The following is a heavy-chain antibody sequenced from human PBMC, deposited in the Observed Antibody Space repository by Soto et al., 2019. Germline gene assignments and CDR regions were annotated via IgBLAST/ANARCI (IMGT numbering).Heavy chain of an antibody. CDR2: ISSNGGST. V-gene: IGHV3-64*01. Sequence: EVQLVESGGGLVQPGGSLRLSCAASGFTFSSYAMHWVRQAPGKGLEYVSAISSNGGSTYYANSVKGRFTISRDNSKNTLYLNMGTLRAEDMAVYYCARGSTAMTHYSYGMDVWGQGATVSVYS. CDR3: ARGSTAMTHYSYGMDV. CDR1: GFTFSSYA. J-gene: IGHJ6*02. D-gene: IGHD5-18*01.